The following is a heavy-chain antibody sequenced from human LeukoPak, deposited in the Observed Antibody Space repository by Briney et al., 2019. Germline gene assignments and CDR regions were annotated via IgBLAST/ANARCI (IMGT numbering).Heavy chain of an antibody. Sequence: GESLKISCRVSGYSFTSYWIAWVRQMPGKGLEWMGIIYPGDSDTTYSPSFQGQVTISVDKSTSTAYLQWSSLKASDTAMYYCARRGYSYSHDYWGQGTLVTVPS. CDR2: IYPGDSDT. D-gene: IGHD5-18*01. J-gene: IGHJ4*02. V-gene: IGHV5-51*01. CDR1: GYSFTSYW. CDR3: ARRGYSYSHDY.